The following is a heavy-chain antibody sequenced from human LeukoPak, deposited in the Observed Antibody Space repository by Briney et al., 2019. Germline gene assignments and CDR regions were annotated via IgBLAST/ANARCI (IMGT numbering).Heavy chain of an antibody. J-gene: IGHJ6*03. D-gene: IGHD4-23*01. CDR2: ISAYNGNT. CDR3: ARRDYGGNSDYYYYYMDV. Sequence: GSSVKVSCKASGGTFSSYAISWVRQAPGQGLEWMGWISAYNGNTNYAQKLQGRVTMTTDTSTSTAYMELRSLRSDDTAVYYCARRDYGGNSDYYYYYMDVWGKGTTVTVSS. CDR1: GGTFSSYA. V-gene: IGHV1-18*01.